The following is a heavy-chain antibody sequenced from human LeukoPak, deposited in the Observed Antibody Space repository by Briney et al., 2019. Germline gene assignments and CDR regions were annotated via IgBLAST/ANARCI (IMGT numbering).Heavy chain of an antibody. CDR1: GGSISGYY. CDR2: IYSGGSA. D-gene: IGHD6-19*01. Sequence: SETLSLTCTVSGGSISGYYWSWIRQPPGMGLEWIGNIYSGGSANYNPSLKSRVTISVDTSKNHFSLKMTSMTAADTAVCYCARLAGGSGLDYWGQGTLVTVSS. CDR3: ARLAGGSGLDY. V-gene: IGHV4-59*01. J-gene: IGHJ4*02.